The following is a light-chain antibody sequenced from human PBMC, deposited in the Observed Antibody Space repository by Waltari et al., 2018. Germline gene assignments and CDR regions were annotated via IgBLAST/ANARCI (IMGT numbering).Light chain of an antibody. CDR2: AAS. J-gene: IGKJ4*01. V-gene: IGKV1-39*01. CDR3: LQYYSAPRT. Sequence: DIQMTQSPSSLSASVGDRVTITCRASQSISSYLNWYQQKPGKAPKLLIYAASSLQSGVPSRFSGSGSGTDFTLTISNLQAEDVVVYYCLQYYSAPRTFGGGTKVEIK. CDR1: QSISSY.